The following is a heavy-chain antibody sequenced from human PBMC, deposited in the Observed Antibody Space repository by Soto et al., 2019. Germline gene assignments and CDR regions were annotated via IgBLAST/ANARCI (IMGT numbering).Heavy chain of an antibody. CDR2: VSSSGNS. V-gene: IGHV4-31*03. D-gene: IGHD2-21*01. J-gene: IGHJ4*02. Sequence: SETLTLTCTVSVDSISIATHYWNWIRQHPGKGLEWIGYVSSSGNSYYSPSLKSRVFMSVDTSKNLFSLKLSSVTAADTAIYYCVGRLTYIYNYFDSWGQGTKVTVSS. CDR1: VDSISIATHY. CDR3: VGRLTYIYNYFDS.